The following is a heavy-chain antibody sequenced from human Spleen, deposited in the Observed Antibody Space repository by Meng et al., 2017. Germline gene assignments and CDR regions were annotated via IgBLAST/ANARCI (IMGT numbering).Heavy chain of an antibody. J-gene: IGHJ4*02. D-gene: IGHD2-15*01. Sequence: GESLKISCAASGFYFPNAYMSWARQAPGKGLEWVANIKQDGSEKYYVDSVKGRFTISRDNAKNSLYLQMNSLRAEDTAVYYCTWDDKAVSDYWGQGTLVTVSS. CDR1: GFYFPNAY. CDR2: IKQDGSEK. CDR3: TWDDKAVSDY. V-gene: IGHV3-7*04.